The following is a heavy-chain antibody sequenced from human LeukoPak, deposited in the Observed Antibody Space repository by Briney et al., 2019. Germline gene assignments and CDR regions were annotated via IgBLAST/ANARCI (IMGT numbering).Heavy chain of an antibody. D-gene: IGHD7-27*01. CDR2: IIPIFGTA. CDR3: ARGRNWGVSYYYYYMDV. CDR1: GGTFSSYA. J-gene: IGHJ6*03. Sequence: VASVKVSCKASGGTFSSYAISWVRQAPGQGLEWMGGIIPIFGTANYAQKFQGRVTITADESTSTAYMELSSLRSEDTAVYYCARGRNWGVSYYYYYMDVWGKGTTVTISS. V-gene: IGHV1-69*13.